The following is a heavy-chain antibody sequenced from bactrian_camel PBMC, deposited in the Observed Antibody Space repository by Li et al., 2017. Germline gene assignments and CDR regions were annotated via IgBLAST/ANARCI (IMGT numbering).Heavy chain of an antibody. D-gene: IGHD2*01. Sequence: VQLVESGGGSVQPRGSLRLSCVVSGHSRGSNCVGWYRLPPGRAPAEREGIAAIRRSGGETWYAGSVKGRFTISQDNAKNTVYLQMNSLKPEDTAMYYCAARGPYCYTKLSVRDFTYWGQGTQVTVS. V-gene: IGHV3-3*01. CDR1: GHSRGSNC. CDR3: AARGPYCYTKLSVRDFTY. J-gene: IGHJ6*01. CDR2: IRRSGGET.